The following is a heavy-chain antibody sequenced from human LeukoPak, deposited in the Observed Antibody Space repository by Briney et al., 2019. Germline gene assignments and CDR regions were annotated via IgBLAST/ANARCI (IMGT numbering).Heavy chain of an antibody. CDR2: ISAYNGNT. Sequence: ASVKVSCKASGYTFTSYGISWVRQAPGQGLEWMGWISAYNGNTNYAQKLQGRVTMTTDTSTSTAYMELRSLRSDDTAVYYCARRYCSSTSCRYYYYYGMDVWGQGTTVTVPS. V-gene: IGHV1-18*01. D-gene: IGHD2-2*01. CDR1: GYTFTSYG. J-gene: IGHJ6*02. CDR3: ARRYCSSTSCRYYYYYGMDV.